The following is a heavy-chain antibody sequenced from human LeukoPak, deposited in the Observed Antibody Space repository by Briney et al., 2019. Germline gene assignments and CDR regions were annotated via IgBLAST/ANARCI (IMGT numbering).Heavy chain of an antibody. CDR3: ARVREISGVDAFDI. V-gene: IGHV3-21*01. CDR1: GFTFSSYS. Sequence: GGSLRLSCAASGFTFSSYSMNWVRQAPGEGLEWVSSISSRRNYIYYAASVKGSFTISRDNAKNSLYLQMNSLRAEDTAVYYCARVREISGVDAFDIWGQGTMVTVSS. J-gene: IGHJ3*02. D-gene: IGHD2-8*02. CDR2: ISSRRNYI.